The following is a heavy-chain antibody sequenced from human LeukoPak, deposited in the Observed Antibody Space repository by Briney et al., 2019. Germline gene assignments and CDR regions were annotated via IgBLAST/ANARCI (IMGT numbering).Heavy chain of an antibody. V-gene: IGHV3-7*01. J-gene: IGHJ3*02. CDR3: AGGTNYYDSPDAFDI. Sequence: GGSLRLSCTASGFTISTYWMSWVRQAPGKGLEWVANINQDGSKKYYVDSVKGRFTISRDNAKNSLYLQMNSLRAEDTAVYYCAGGTNYYDSPDAFDIWGQGTMVTVSS. CDR2: INQDGSKK. CDR1: GFTISTYW. D-gene: IGHD3-22*01.